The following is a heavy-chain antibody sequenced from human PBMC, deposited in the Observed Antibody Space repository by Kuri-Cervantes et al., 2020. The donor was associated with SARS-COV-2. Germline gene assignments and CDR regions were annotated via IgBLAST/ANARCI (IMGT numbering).Heavy chain of an antibody. D-gene: IGHD1-26*01. Sequence: GESLKISCSASGFTFSNYAMHWVREAPGGGLEYVSAISSNGGGTYYADSVKGRFTISRDNSKNTLFLQMSSLRAEDTSIYYCVKVSRGSPEYSWGQGILVTVSS. J-gene: IGHJ4*02. CDR3: VKVSRGSPEYS. CDR2: ISSNGGGT. V-gene: IGHV3-64D*08. CDR1: GFTFSNYA.